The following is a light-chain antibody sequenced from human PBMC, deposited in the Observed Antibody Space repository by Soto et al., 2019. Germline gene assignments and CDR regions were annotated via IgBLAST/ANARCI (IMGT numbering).Light chain of an antibody. V-gene: IGLV2-14*03. J-gene: IGLJ2*01. Sequence: QSALTQPASVSGSPGQSITISCTGTSSDIGAYNFVSWYQQHPGNAPKLMLYDVNIRPSGVSNRFSGSKSGNTASLTISGLQAEDEADYYCTSGTTSTTMIFGGGTKLTVL. CDR3: TSGTTSTTMI. CDR1: SSDIGAYNF. CDR2: DVN.